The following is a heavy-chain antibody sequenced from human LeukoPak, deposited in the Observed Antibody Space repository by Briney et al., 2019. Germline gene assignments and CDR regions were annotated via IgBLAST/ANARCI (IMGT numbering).Heavy chain of an antibody. J-gene: IGHJ4*02. Sequence: PGGSLRLSCGASGFTFSDYYMSWIRQAPGKGLEWVSYISTTATTIYYADSVKGRFTISRDHAKNSLYLQMNSLRADDTAVYYCARHPDSHSSGFIDCWGQGTLVTVSS. CDR1: GFTFSDYY. CDR2: ISTTATTI. CDR3: ARHPDSHSSGFIDC. D-gene: IGHD3-22*01. V-gene: IGHV3-11*04.